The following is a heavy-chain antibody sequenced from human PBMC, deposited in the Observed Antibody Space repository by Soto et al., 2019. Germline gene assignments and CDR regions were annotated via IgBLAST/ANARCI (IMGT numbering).Heavy chain of an antibody. Sequence: ASVKVSCKASGYTFTNYDINWVRQATGQGLEWMGWMNPNSGNTGYAPKLQGRVTMTRNTSMSTASMELSSLRSEDTAVYYCARGPMSCTSSSCPYFFDYWAQGTLVTVSS. CDR1: GYTFTNYD. D-gene: IGHD2-2*01. V-gene: IGHV1-8*01. J-gene: IGHJ4*02. CDR3: ARGPMSCTSSSCPYFFDY. CDR2: MNPNSGNT.